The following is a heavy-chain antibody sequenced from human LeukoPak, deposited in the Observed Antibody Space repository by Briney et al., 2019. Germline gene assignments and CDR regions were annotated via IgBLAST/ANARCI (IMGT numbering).Heavy chain of an antibody. V-gene: IGHV3-30*03. J-gene: IGHJ4*02. CDR3: ARGMDGGSGTSDYFDY. Sequence: PGRSLRLSCAASGFIFNNYGMHWVRQAPGKGLEWVAHVLYDGNHKYYADSVKGRFTISRDNYKNTLDLQMNSLRVEDTAVYYCARGMDGGSGTSDYFDYWGQGTLVTVPS. D-gene: IGHD3-10*01. CDR1: GFIFNNYG. CDR2: VLYDGNHK.